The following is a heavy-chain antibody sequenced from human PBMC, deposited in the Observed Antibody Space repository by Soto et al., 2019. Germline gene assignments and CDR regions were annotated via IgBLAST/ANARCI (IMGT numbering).Heavy chain of an antibody. D-gene: IGHD6-19*01. V-gene: IGHV3-48*01. CDR2: ISSSSSTI. CDR1: GFTFSTYS. Sequence: GSLRLSCAASGFTFSTYSMNWVRQAPGKGLEWVSYISSSSSTIFYTDSVKGRFTVSRDNAKNSLYLQMNSLRAEDTAVYYCARGGWSINYWGQGTLVTGSS. J-gene: IGHJ4*02. CDR3: ARGGWSINY.